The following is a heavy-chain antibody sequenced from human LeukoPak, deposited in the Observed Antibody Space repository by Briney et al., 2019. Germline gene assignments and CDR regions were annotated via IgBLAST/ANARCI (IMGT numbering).Heavy chain of an antibody. CDR3: ARDYYGSGSYDC. V-gene: IGHV1-3*01. CDR1: GYTFTSYA. D-gene: IGHD3-10*01. CDR2: INAGNGNT. J-gene: IGHJ4*02. Sequence: ASVKASCKASGYTFTSYAMHWVRQAPGQRLEWMGWINAGNGNTKYSQKFQGRVTITRDTSASTAYLELSSLTSEDTAVYFCARDYYGSGSYDCWGQGTLVTVSS.